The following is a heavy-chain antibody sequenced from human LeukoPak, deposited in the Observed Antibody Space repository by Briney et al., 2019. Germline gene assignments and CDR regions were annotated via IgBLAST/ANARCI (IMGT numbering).Heavy chain of an antibody. CDR2: INHSGST. J-gene: IGHJ4*02. CDR1: GVSFSGYY. D-gene: IGHD5-18*01. V-gene: IGHV4-34*01. Sequence: KPSETLSLTCAVYGVSFSGYYWSWIRQPPGKGLEWIGEINHSGSTNYNPSLKSRVTISVDTSKNQFSLKLSSVTAADTAVYYCARGPPWGDTAMAPYFDYWGQGTLVTVSS. CDR3: ARGPPWGDTAMAPYFDY.